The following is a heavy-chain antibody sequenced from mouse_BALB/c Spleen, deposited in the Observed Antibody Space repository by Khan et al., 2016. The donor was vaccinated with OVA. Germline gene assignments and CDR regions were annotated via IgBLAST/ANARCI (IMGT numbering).Heavy chain of an antibody. CDR1: GYSITTDYA. Sequence: EVQLQESGPGLVKPSQSLSLTCTVTGYSITTDYAWNWIRQFPGNKLEWMGYISYSGNTKYNPSLKSRISLTRDTSKNQFFLQLKSVTTEDTARXYCARVYGGDFDYWGQGTTLTVSS. V-gene: IGHV3-2*02. D-gene: IGHD1-1*01. J-gene: IGHJ2*01. CDR2: ISYSGNT. CDR3: ARVYGGDFDY.